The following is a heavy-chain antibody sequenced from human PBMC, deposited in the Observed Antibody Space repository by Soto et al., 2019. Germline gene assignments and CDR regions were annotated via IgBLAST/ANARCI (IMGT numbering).Heavy chain of an antibody. D-gene: IGHD6-19*01. V-gene: IGHV3-33*01. CDR1: GFTFSSYG. J-gene: IGHJ4*02. Sequence: GGSLRLSCAASGFTFSSYGMHWVRQAPGKGLEWVAVIWYDGSNKYYADSVKGRFTISRDNSKNTLYLQMNSLRAEDTAVYYCARKVSGWYYFDYWGQGTLVTVSS. CDR2: IWYDGSNK. CDR3: ARKVSGWYYFDY.